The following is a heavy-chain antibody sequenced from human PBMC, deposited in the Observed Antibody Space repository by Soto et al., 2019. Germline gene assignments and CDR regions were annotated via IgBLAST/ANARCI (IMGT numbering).Heavy chain of an antibody. V-gene: IGHV1-24*01. CDR2: FDPEDGET. J-gene: IGHJ4*02. CDR3: ATVGRILATIQILFDY. Sequence: ASVKVSCKVSGYTLTELSMHWVRQAPGKGLEWMGGFDPEDGETIYAQKFQGRVTMTEDTSTDTAYMELSSLRSEDTAVCYCATVGRILATIQILFDYWGQGTLVTVSS. CDR1: GYTLTELS. D-gene: IGHD5-12*01.